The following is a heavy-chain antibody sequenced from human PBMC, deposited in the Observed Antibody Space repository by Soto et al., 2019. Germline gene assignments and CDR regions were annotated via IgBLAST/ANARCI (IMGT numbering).Heavy chain of an antibody. J-gene: IGHJ4*02. V-gene: IGHV3-33*01. CDR3: ARDKGVTSLDY. CDR2: IWSDGSSK. CDR1: GISFRNSG. Sequence: QVQLVQSEGGVVQPGRSLRLSCVMSGISFRNSGMHWVRQAPGKGLEWVAMIWSDGSSKFYADSVQGRFTISRDNSMDTLYLQMTSLRPEDTAIYYCARDKGVTSLDYWGQETLVTVSS. D-gene: IGHD2-2*01.